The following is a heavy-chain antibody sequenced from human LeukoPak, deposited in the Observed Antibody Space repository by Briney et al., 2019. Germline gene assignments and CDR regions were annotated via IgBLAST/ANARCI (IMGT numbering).Heavy chain of an antibody. J-gene: IGHJ4*02. V-gene: IGHV3-48*01. CDR2: ISSSSSTI. Sequence: GGSLRLSCAASRFTFSFYSMNWVRQAPGKGLEWVSYISSSSSTIYYADSVKGRFTISRDNAKNSLYLQMNSLRAEDTVVYYCAREPTGEYDYWGQGTLVTVSS. CDR1: RFTFSFYS. D-gene: IGHD7-27*01. CDR3: AREPTGEYDY.